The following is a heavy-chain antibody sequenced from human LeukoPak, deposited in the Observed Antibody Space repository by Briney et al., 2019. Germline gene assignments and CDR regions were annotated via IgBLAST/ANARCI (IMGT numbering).Heavy chain of an antibody. Sequence: SVKVSCEASGYTFTSYYMHWVRQAPGQGLEWMGRIVPILGIANYAQKFQGRVTITADKSTSTAYMELSSLRSEDTAVYYCAKGEWEPLDYFDYWGQGTLDTVSS. V-gene: IGHV1-69*02. CDR1: GYTFTSYY. CDR2: IVPILGIA. J-gene: IGHJ4*02. D-gene: IGHD1-26*01. CDR3: AKGEWEPLDYFDY.